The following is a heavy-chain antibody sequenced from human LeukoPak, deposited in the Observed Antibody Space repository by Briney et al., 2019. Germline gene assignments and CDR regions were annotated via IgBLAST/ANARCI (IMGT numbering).Heavy chain of an antibody. Sequence: SETLSLTCAVYGGSFSGYYWGWIRQPPGKGREWIGEINHSGSANYNPSLKSRVTISVDTSKNQFSLKLSSVTAADTAVYYCARGPRRITMIVVVKAFDIWGQGTMVTVSS. CDR2: INHSGSA. J-gene: IGHJ3*02. CDR1: GGSFSGYY. V-gene: IGHV4-34*01. D-gene: IGHD3-22*01. CDR3: ARGPRRITMIVVVKAFDI.